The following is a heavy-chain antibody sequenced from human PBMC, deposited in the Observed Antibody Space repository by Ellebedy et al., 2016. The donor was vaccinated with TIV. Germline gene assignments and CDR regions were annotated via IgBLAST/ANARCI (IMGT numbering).Heavy chain of an antibody. CDR2: IYPGDSDT. D-gene: IGHD5-18*01. J-gene: IGHJ6*03. CDR3: ARTHTAMVRHYYMDV. Sequence: GGSLRLXXKGSGYSFTSYWIGWVRQMPGKGLEWMGIIYPGDSDTRYSPSFQGQVTISADKSISTAYLQWSSLKASDTAMYYCARTHTAMVRHYYMDVWGKGTTVTVSS. V-gene: IGHV5-51*01. CDR1: GYSFTSYW.